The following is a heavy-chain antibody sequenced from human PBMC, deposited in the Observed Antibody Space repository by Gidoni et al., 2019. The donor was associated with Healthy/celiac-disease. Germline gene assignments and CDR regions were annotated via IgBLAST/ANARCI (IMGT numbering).Heavy chain of an antibody. CDR3: AKDRAVVGAQGAFDY. J-gene: IGHJ4*02. CDR1: GFTFDYYT. D-gene: IGHD1-26*01. Sequence: EVQLVESGVVVVQPGVSLRLSCAASGFTFDYYTMHWVRQAPGKGLEGVSLISWDGGSTYYADSVKGRFTISRDNSKNSLYLQMNSLRTEDTALYYCAKDRAVVGAQGAFDYWGQGTLVTVSS. CDR2: ISWDGGST. V-gene: IGHV3-43*01.